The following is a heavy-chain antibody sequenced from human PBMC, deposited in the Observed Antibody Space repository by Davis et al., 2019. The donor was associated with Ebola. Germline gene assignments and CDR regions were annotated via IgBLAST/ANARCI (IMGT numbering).Heavy chain of an antibody. V-gene: IGHV3-48*02. Sequence: PGGSLRLSCAASGFTFSSFGMTWVRQAPGKGLEWVSYISISSSTIYYADSVKGRFTFSRDNARNSLHLQMNSLRDEDTAVYYCARGRFVDSWGQGTLVTVSS. CDR2: ISISSSTI. D-gene: IGHD3-16*01. CDR1: GFTFSSFG. CDR3: ARGRFVDS. J-gene: IGHJ4*02.